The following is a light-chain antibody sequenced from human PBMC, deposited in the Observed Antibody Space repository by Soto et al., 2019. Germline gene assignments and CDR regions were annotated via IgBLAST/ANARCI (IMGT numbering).Light chain of an antibody. CDR2: GAS. CDR3: QQYVSSPLT. Sequence: EFVLTQSPGTLSLSPGERATLSCRASQSLSSTYLAWYQQKPGQAPRLLIYGASTRATGIPDRFSGSGSGTDFTLTISRLEPEDFAVYYCQQYVSSPLTFGGGTKVDIK. CDR1: QSLSSTY. V-gene: IGKV3-20*01. J-gene: IGKJ4*01.